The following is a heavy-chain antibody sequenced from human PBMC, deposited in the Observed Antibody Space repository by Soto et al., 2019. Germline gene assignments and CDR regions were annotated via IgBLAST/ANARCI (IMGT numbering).Heavy chain of an antibody. CDR2: ISAYNGNT. CDR1: GYTFTSYG. D-gene: IGHD2-15*01. V-gene: IGHV1-18*01. Sequence: VTCKASGYTFTSYGISWVRQAPGQGLEWMGWISAYNGNTNYAQKLQGRVTMTTDTSTSTAYMELRSLRSDDTAVYYCARTSGYCSGGSCYRNWFDPWGQGTLVTVSS. J-gene: IGHJ5*02. CDR3: ARTSGYCSGGSCYRNWFDP.